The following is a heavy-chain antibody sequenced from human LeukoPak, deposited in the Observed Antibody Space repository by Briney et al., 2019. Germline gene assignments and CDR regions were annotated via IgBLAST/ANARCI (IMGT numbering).Heavy chain of an antibody. CDR3: AKGHGISWYSFDY. J-gene: IGHJ4*02. Sequence: PGGSLRLSCAASGFTFSSYGMHWVRQAPGKGLEWVAFIRYDGSNKYYADSVKGRFTISRDNSKNTLYLQMNSLRGEDTAVYYCAKGHGISWYSFDYWGQGTLVTVSS. CDR1: GFTFSSYG. CDR2: IRYDGSNK. D-gene: IGHD6-13*01. V-gene: IGHV3-30*02.